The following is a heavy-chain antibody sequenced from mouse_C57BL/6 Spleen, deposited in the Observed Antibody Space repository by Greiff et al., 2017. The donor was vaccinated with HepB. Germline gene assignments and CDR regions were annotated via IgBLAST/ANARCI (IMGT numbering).Heavy chain of an antibody. D-gene: IGHD2-2*01. CDR3: ARSTMVTTRIAY. V-gene: IGHV1-66*01. CDR2: IYPGSGNT. J-gene: IGHJ3*01. CDR1: GYSFTSYY. Sequence: LVESGPELVKPGASVKISCKASGYSFTSYYIHWVKQRPGQGLEWIGWIYPGSGNTKYNEKFKGKATLTADTSSSTAYMQLSSLTSEDSAVYYCARSTMVTTRIAYWGQGTLVTVSA.